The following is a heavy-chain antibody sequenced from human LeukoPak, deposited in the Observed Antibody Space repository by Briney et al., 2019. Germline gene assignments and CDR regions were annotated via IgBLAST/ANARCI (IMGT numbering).Heavy chain of an antibody. J-gene: IGHJ4*02. CDR2: MNPNSGNT. D-gene: IGHD6-19*01. CDR3: ARGTTAVAFLNY. V-gene: IGHV1-8*01. Sequence: ASVKVSCKASGYTFTSYDINWVRQATGQGLEWMGWMNPNSGNTGYAQKFQGRVTMTRNTSISTDYMELSSLRSEDTAVYYCARGTTAVAFLNYWGQGTLVTVSS. CDR1: GYTFTSYD.